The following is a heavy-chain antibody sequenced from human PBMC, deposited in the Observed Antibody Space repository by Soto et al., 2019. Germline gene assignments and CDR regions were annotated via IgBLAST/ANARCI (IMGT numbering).Heavy chain of an antibody. CDR2: IYYSGST. D-gene: IGHD4-17*01. Sequence: NPSETLSLTCTVSGGSISSYYWSWIRQPPGKGLEWIGYIYYSGSTNYNPSLKSRVTISVDTSKNQFSLKLSSVTAADTAVYYCARARGDYQYWGQGTLVTVSS. V-gene: IGHV4-59*01. J-gene: IGHJ4*02. CDR1: GGSISSYY. CDR3: ARARGDYQY.